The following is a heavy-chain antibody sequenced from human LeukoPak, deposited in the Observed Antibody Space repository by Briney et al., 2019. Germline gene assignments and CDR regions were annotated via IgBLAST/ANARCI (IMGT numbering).Heavy chain of an antibody. CDR2: ISSSSSYT. CDR1: GFTFSDYY. CDR3: ARGGGLILRYLDWLFAYYFDY. V-gene: IGHV3-11*06. J-gene: IGHJ4*02. D-gene: IGHD3-9*01. Sequence: GGSLRLSCAASGFTFSDYYMSWVRQAPGKGLEWVSYISSSSSYTNYADSVKGRFTISRDNAKNSLYLQMNSLRAEDTAVYYCARGGGLILRYLDWLFAYYFDYWGQGTLVTVSS.